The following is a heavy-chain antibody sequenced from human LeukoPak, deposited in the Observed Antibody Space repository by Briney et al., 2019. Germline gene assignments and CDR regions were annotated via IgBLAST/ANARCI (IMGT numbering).Heavy chain of an antibody. CDR2: FYHTGRT. CDR3: ARSGGVVRGGLWFDP. V-gene: IGHV4-38-2*02. CDR1: GYSISLGYY. J-gene: IGHJ5*02. D-gene: IGHD3-10*01. Sequence: SETLSLTCTVSGYSISLGYYWGWIRPPPGKGLEWIGSFYHTGRTYYNPSLKSRVTISVDTSKNQFSLKLSSVTAADTAVYYCARSGGVVRGGLWFDPWGQGTLVTVSS.